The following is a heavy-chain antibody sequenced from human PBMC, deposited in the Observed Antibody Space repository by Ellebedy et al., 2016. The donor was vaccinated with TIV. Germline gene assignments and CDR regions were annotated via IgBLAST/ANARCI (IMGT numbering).Heavy chain of an antibody. CDR3: ARRGSYGDYAVQINSWFDT. CDR2: IYQDGSVQ. J-gene: IGHJ5*02. CDR1: GISYRSYW. V-gene: IGHV3-7*02. Sequence: GESLKISCAASGISYRSYWMSCVRQAPGQGLQWVANIYQDGSVQYYVDSVKGRFTISRDNADNSLFLQMSSLRAEDTAVYYCARRGSYGDYAVQINSWFDTWGRGTLVAVSS. D-gene: IGHD4-17*01.